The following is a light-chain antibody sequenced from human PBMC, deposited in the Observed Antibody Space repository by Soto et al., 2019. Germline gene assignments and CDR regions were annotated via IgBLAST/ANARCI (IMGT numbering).Light chain of an antibody. V-gene: IGLV2-23*01. Sequence: QSALTQHASVSGSPGQSITISCTGISNDVGTYNLVSWYQHHPGKAPKLIIYEASKRPSGVPNRFSGSKSGNTASLTISGLHAEDEADYDCCSYGPSVVFGGGTKVTVL. J-gene: IGLJ2*01. CDR1: SNDVGTYNL. CDR3: CSYGPSVV. CDR2: EAS.